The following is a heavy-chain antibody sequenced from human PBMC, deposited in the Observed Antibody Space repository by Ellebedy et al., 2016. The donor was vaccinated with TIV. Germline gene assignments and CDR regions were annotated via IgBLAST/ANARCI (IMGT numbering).Heavy chain of an antibody. D-gene: IGHD2-15*01. J-gene: IGHJ6*02. CDR3: AAAHYYFYGKDV. Sequence: GESLKISCAASGFPFSSSEFNWVRQSPGKGLEWVSYISSSGTTKYYADSVKGRFTISRDNAKNSLYLQMNSLRAEDTAVYYCAAAHYYFYGKDVWGQGTRVTVSS. CDR2: ISSSGTTK. V-gene: IGHV3-48*03. CDR1: GFPFSSSE.